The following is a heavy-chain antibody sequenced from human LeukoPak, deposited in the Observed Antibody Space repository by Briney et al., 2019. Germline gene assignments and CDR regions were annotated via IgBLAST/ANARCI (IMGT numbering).Heavy chain of an antibody. D-gene: IGHD6-19*01. Sequence: GGSLRLSCAASRFTFSSYSMNWVRQAPGKGLEWVAVISYDGSNKYYADSVKGRFTISRDSSKNTLYLQMNSLRAEDTAVYYCAVAKDIAVAGNDAFDIWGQGTMVTVSS. J-gene: IGHJ3*02. CDR3: AVAKDIAVAGNDAFDI. CDR2: ISYDGSNK. CDR1: RFTFSSYS. V-gene: IGHV3-30*03.